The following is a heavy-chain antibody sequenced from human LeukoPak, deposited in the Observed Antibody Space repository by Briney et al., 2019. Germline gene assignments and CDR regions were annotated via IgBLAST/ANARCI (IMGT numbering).Heavy chain of an antibody. Sequence: GSVLVSCKASGYTFTGYYMHWVRQAPGQGLEWMGWINRNSGGTNYAQKFQGRVTMTRDTSISTAYMELSRLISDDTAVYYCARDDPRGWYYFDYWGQGTLVTVSS. D-gene: IGHD3-10*01. CDR2: INRNSGGT. V-gene: IGHV1-2*02. J-gene: IGHJ4*02. CDR3: ARDDPRGWYYFDY. CDR1: GYTFTGYY.